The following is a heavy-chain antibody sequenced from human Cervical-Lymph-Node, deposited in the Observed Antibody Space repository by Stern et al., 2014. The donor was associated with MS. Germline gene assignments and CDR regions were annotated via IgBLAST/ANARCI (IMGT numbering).Heavy chain of an antibody. CDR2: IAYDGRDK. Sequence: VQLVESGGGVVQPGRSLRLSCAASGFVFRRYALNWVRQAPGKGLEWVALIAYDGRDKYDTDSVKGRFTVSRDNSNNTVDLEMNSLRLEDTAVYYCAKGGSGSYLDWGQGSLVTVSS. V-gene: IGHV3-30*04. CDR1: GFVFRRYA. CDR3: AKGGSGSYLD. J-gene: IGHJ4*02. D-gene: IGHD1-26*01.